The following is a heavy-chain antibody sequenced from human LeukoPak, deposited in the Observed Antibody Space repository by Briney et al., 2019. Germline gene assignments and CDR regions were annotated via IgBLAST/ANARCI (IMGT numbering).Heavy chain of an antibody. Sequence: ASVSLTCKASGGTFTNYASSWVRQAPGQGLEWMGRIIPLPDISDYAQKFQGRVTITVYKSTSIAHMELSSLRSEDTAVYYCASGEGCRSNNCTLHYWGQGTLVTVSS. CDR2: IIPLPDIS. D-gene: IGHD2-2*01. V-gene: IGHV1-69*04. CDR3: ASGEGCRSNNCTLHY. CDR1: GGTFTNYA. J-gene: IGHJ4*02.